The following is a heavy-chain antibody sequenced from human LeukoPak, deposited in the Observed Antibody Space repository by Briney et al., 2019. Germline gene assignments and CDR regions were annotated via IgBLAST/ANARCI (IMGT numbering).Heavy chain of an antibody. CDR3: VRHSYYYDY. V-gene: IGHV4-39*01. CDR2: VYYSGTT. J-gene: IGHJ4*02. CDR1: GGYISGSDNY. D-gene: IGHD2-21*01. Sequence: SDTLSLTCTVSGGYISGSDNYWAWIRQPPGKGLEWIGSVYYSGTTDYNPSLNSRVSIFVDTSKNQFSLKLTSVTAADTAVYYCVRHSYYYDYWGQGTLVTVSS.